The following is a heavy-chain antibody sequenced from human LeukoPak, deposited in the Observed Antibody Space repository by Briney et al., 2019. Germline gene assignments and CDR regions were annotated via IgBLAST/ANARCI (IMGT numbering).Heavy chain of an antibody. V-gene: IGHV3-30*02. Sequence: PGGSLRLSCAPSGFTFSSYAMHWVRQAPGKGLEWVAFIRYDGSNKYYADSVKGRFTISRDNSKNTLYLQMNSLRAEDTAVYYCAKDGRTYYYDSSDHRILHYYYMDVWGKGTTVTISS. CDR1: GFTFSSYA. J-gene: IGHJ6*03. CDR3: AKDGRTYYYDSSDHRILHYYYMDV. CDR2: IRYDGSNK. D-gene: IGHD3-22*01.